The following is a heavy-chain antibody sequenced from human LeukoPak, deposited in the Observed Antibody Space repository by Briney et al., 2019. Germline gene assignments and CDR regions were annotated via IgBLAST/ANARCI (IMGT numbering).Heavy chain of an antibody. D-gene: IGHD3-10*01. Sequence: GGSLRLSCTASGFTFSDCYMSWIRQAPGKGLEWVSYITYRGTYTNYADSVKGRFTISRDNAKNSLFLQMNNLGAEDTAVYYCAVALSGSYVYYHTMDVWGQGTTVTVSS. CDR3: AVALSGSYVYYHTMDV. CDR2: ITYRGTYT. V-gene: IGHV3-11*06. J-gene: IGHJ6*02. CDR1: GFTFSDCY.